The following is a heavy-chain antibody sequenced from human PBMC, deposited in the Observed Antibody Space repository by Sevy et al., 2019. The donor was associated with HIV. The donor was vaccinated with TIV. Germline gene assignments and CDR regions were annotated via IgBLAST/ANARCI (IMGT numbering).Heavy chain of an antibody. V-gene: IGHV1-24*01. CDR2: FDPEDGET. J-gene: IGHJ6*02. CDR1: GYTLTELS. CDR3: ARDAGGGTTNSGMDV. D-gene: IGHD1-7*01. Sequence: ASVKVSCKVSGYTLTELSMHWVRQAPGKGLEWMGGFDPEDGETIYAQKFQGRLTMTEDTSTNTANMELSSLRSEDTAVYYCARDAGGGTTNSGMDVWGQGTTVTVSS.